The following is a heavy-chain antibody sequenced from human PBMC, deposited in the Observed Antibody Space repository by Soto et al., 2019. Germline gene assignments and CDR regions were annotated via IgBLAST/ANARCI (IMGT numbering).Heavy chain of an antibody. Sequence: GGSLRLSCAASGFTFCSYAMHGVRQAPGKGLEWVAVISYDGSNKYYADSVKGRFTISRDNSKNTLYLQMNSLRAEDTAVYYCARGRIAADNWGQGTLVTVSS. D-gene: IGHD6-13*01. V-gene: IGHV3-30-3*01. J-gene: IGHJ4*02. CDR2: ISYDGSNK. CDR3: ARGRIAADN. CDR1: GFTFCSYA.